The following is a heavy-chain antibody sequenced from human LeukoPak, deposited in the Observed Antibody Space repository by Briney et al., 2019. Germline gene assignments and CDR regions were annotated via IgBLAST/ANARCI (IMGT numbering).Heavy chain of an antibody. D-gene: IGHD2-21*02. Sequence: GGSLRLSCAASGFTFSNYGMHWVRQAPGKGLEWVAFIRYDGSYKYYAGSVKGRFTISRDNSKNSLYLQMSALRVEDTAMYYCARAGPKYCGGDCYQDYWGQGTLVTVSS. CDR2: IRYDGSYK. J-gene: IGHJ4*02. CDR1: GFTFSNYG. V-gene: IGHV3-30*02. CDR3: ARAGPKYCGGDCYQDY.